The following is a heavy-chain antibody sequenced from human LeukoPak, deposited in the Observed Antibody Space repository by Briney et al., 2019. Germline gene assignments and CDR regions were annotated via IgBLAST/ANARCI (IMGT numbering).Heavy chain of an antibody. J-gene: IGHJ5*02. CDR3: ASARGITIFGVVIVWFDP. CDR1: GYTFTCYY. D-gene: IGHD3-3*01. Sequence: ASVKVSCKASGYTFTCYYMHWVRQAPGQGLEWMGWINTNSGGTNYAQKFQGRVTMTRDTSISTAYMELSRLRSDDTAVYYCASARGITIFGVVIVWFDPWGQGTLVTVSS. V-gene: IGHV1-2*02. CDR2: INTNSGGT.